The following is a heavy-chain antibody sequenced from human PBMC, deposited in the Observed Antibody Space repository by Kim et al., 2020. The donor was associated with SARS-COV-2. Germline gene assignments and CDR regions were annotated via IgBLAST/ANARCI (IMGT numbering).Heavy chain of an antibody. CDR1: GENFRAYY. D-gene: IGHD3-9*01. J-gene: IGHJ5*02. Sequence: SETLSLTCAVYGENFRAYYWSWIRQPPGKGLEWIGETNHRGTTNYNPSLKRRVTISVDTSKSQFSLKLSSVTAADTAVYYCSKARYFDWLLGRTADNYFDPGGQGPLVTVSS. CDR2: TNHRGTT. CDR3: SKARYFDWLLGRTADNYFDP. V-gene: IGHV4-34*01.